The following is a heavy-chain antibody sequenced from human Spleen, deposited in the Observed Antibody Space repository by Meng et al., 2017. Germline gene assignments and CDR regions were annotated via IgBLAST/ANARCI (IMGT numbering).Heavy chain of an antibody. CDR1: GDSITNHNW. D-gene: IGHD3-10*01. CDR2: IPHRGSS. J-gene: IGHJ1*01. Sequence: QLQLQESGSGLVKPLETLSLTCAVSGDSITNHNWWAWVRQPPGKGLEWIGEIPHRGSSAYNPSLKSRVSMSIDKSRNQFSLKLTSVTAADTAVYYCLRGSGGSVWGQGTLVTVSS. CDR3: LRGSGGSV. V-gene: IGHV4-4*02.